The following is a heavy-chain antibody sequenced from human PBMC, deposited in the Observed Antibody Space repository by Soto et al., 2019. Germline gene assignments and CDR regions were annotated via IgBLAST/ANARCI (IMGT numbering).Heavy chain of an antibody. CDR3: ARDYYDILTGYYPPIYYYSYGMDV. D-gene: IGHD3-9*01. CDR2: ISGSGGST. CDR1: GFTFSSYA. Sequence: TGGSLRLSCAASGFTFSSYAMSWVRQAPGKGLEWVSAISGSGGSTYYADSVKGRFTISRDNSKNTLYLQMNSLRAEDTAVYYCARDYYDILTGYYPPIYYYSYGMDVWGQGTTVTVSS. J-gene: IGHJ6*02. V-gene: IGHV3-23*01.